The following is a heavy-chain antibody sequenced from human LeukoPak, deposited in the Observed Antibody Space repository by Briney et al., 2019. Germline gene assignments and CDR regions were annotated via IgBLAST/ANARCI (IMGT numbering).Heavy chain of an antibody. CDR1: GGSIGSGGYY. D-gene: IGHD3-3*01. J-gene: IGHJ4*02. CDR3: ARERKWLLSNFDY. V-gene: IGHV4-31*03. CDR2: IYYSGST. Sequence: SETLSLTCTVSGGSIGSGGYYWSWIRQHPGKGLEWIGYIYYSGSTYYNPSLKSRVTISVDTSKNQVSLKLTSVTAADTALYYCARERKWLLSNFDYWGQGTLVTVSS.